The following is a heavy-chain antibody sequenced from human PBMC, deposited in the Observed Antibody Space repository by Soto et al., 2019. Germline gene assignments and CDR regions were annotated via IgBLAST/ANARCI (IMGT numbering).Heavy chain of an antibody. Sequence: SETLSLTCAVYGGSFSGYYWSWIRQPPGKGLEWIGEINRSGSTNYNPSLKGRVTISVDTSKNQFSLKLSSVTAADTAVYYCARVRSASGGMDVWGKGTTVTVSS. D-gene: IGHD2-8*02. CDR2: INRSGST. J-gene: IGHJ6*03. V-gene: IGHV4-34*01. CDR3: ARVRSASGGMDV. CDR1: GGSFSGYY.